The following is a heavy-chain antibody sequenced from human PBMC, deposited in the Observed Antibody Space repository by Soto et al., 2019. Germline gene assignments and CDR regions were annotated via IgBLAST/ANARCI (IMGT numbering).Heavy chain of an antibody. Sequence: PGGSLRLSCAASGFTFSSYSMNWVRQAPGKGLEWVSSISSSSSYIYYADSVKGRFTISRDNAKNSLYLQMNSLRAEDTAVYYCERHRSNAGYFVWLKYYYYGMDVWCQGITVSVS. V-gene: IGHV3-21*01. J-gene: IGHJ6*02. D-gene: IGHD3-9*01. CDR1: GFTFSSYS. CDR2: ISSSSSYI. CDR3: ERHRSNAGYFVWLKYYYYGMDV.